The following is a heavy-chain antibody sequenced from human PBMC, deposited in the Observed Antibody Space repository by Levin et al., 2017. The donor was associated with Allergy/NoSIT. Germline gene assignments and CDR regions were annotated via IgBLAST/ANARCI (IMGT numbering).Heavy chain of an antibody. CDR2: ISSDGSNK. Sequence: AGGSLRLSCTASGFPFSSYAMHWVRQAPGKGLEWVAVISSDGSNKYYAHSVKGRFTISRDNSKDTLCLQMNGLRAEDTAVYYCARDLSMHPSYYFDYWGQGTLVTVSS. CDR1: GFPFSSYA. D-gene: IGHD2-8*01. CDR3: ARDLSMHPSYYFDY. V-gene: IGHV3-30-3*01. J-gene: IGHJ4*02.